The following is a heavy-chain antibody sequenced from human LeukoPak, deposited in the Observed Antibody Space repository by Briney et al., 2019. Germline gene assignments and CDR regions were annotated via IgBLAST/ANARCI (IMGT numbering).Heavy chain of an antibody. Sequence: ASVKVSCKASGYTFTSYGISWVRQAPGQGLEWMGWISAYNGNTNYAQKLQGRVTMTTDTSTSTAYMELRSLRSDDTAVYYCARDRTIFGVAKSNSYYYYYGMDVWGQGTTVTVSS. CDR1: GYTFTSYG. D-gene: IGHD3-3*01. CDR2: ISAYNGNT. J-gene: IGHJ6*02. V-gene: IGHV1-18*01. CDR3: ARDRTIFGVAKSNSYYYYYGMDV.